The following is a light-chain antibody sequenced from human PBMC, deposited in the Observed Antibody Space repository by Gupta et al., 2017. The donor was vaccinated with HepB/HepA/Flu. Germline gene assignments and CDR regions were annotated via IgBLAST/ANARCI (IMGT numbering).Light chain of an antibody. CDR3: AAWDDSLSGQV. CDR1: SSDIGGNY. CDR2: SNN. V-gene: IGLV1-47*01. J-gene: IGLJ2*01. Sequence: SVLPQPPSASEAPGLRVTISCSGSSSDIGGNYVDWYQQHPGTTPHLLIYSNNQRPSGVPDRFSGSKSGASASLPISGLLPADEADYYCAAWDDSLSGQVFGGGTKLTVL.